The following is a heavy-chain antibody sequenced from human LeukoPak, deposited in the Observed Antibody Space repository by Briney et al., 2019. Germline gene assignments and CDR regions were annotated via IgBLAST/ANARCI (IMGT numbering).Heavy chain of an antibody. V-gene: IGHV3-7*03. CDR2: VNKNGIET. Sequence: GGSLRLSCAGSGFRISESWMSWVRQVPGKGLEWVATVNKNGIETYYVDSVRGRFTISRDVAKNSLYLQMSSLRADDTAVYYCARDERWGQGTLVTVSS. CDR3: ARDER. CDR1: GFRISESW. J-gene: IGHJ4*02.